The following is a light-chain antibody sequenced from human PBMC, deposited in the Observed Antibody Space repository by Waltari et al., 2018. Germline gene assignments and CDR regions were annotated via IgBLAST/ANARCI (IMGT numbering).Light chain of an antibody. Sequence: QSALTQPRSVSGSPGQSVTISCSGTSNDVGGYYYVSWFQQFPGKAPKLLIYDVTQQPSGVPDRFSASKSGNTASLTISGLQPEDEATYYCCSRAGDYTWLFGGGTKVTVL. J-gene: IGLJ2*01. CDR1: SNDVGGYYY. CDR2: DVT. CDR3: CSRAGDYTWL. V-gene: IGLV2-11*01.